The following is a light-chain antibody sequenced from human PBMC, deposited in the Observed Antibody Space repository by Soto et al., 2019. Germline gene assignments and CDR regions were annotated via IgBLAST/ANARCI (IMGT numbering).Light chain of an antibody. J-gene: IGKJ1*01. CDR3: HQYGSSPST. CDR1: QSVSSN. Sequence: EIVMTQSPATLSVSPGERATFSCRASQSVSSNLAWYQQKPGQAPRPLIYGASSRAPGIPDRFSGSGSGTDFTLTISRLEPEDFAVYYCHQYGSSPSTFGQGTKVDI. CDR2: GAS. V-gene: IGKV3-20*01.